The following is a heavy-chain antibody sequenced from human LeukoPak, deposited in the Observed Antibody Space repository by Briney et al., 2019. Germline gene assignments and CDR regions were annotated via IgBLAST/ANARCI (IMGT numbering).Heavy chain of an antibody. Sequence: PGGSLRLSCVVSGFTFRNFGMHWVRQAPGKGLEWVAVIYYDGSDKYYVDSVKGRFAVSRDNSKNTLYLQMNNLRVEDTAVYHCARDRSQHYFDDWGQGALVTVSS. V-gene: IGHV3-33*01. CDR1: GFTFRNFG. J-gene: IGHJ4*02. CDR2: IYYDGSDK. D-gene: IGHD5-18*01. CDR3: ARDRSQHYFDD.